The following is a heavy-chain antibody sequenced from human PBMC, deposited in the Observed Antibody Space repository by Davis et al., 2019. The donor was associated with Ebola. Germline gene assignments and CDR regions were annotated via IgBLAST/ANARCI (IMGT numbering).Heavy chain of an antibody. V-gene: IGHV4-34*01. CDR2: INHSGTT. CDR3: ASLSPARVAFDI. Sequence: PQTLSPTCPLYAGSSSGYYWSWIRQLPGKGLEWIGEINHSGTTNYNPSFKSRVTIPVDTSKNQFSLKLTSVTDADTAVYYCASLSPARVAFDIWGQGTMVTVSS. CDR1: AGSSSGYY. J-gene: IGHJ3*02.